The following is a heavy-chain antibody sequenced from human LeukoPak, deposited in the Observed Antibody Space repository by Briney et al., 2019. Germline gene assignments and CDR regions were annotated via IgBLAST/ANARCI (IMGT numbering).Heavy chain of an antibody. J-gene: IGHJ4*02. CDR2: ISGSGGRR. V-gene: IGHV3-23*01. Sequence: PGGPLRLSLAASGFTFSSYAMSWVRQAPGKGLEWVSAISGSGGRRYYADSVKGRFTISRDNSKNTLYLQMNSLRPEDTPVYYRAKERYSGYDSVNFDYWGQGTLVTASS. D-gene: IGHD5-12*01. CDR1: GFTFSSYA. CDR3: AKERYSGYDSVNFDY.